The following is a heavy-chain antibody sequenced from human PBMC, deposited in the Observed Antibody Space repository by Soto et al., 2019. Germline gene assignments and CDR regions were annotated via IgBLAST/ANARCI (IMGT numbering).Heavy chain of an antibody. D-gene: IGHD1-26*01. J-gene: IGHJ4*02. V-gene: IGHV3-48*02. Sequence: EVQLVESGGGLVQSGGSLRLSCVASGFTFSSYSMNWVRQAPGKGLEWVSYISGNSRTIHYADSVRGRFTISRDNAKNSLYLQMSRLKDEDTAVYYCARDCAWAFDYWGQGTLLTVSP. CDR1: GFTFSSYS. CDR3: ARDCAWAFDY. CDR2: ISGNSRTI.